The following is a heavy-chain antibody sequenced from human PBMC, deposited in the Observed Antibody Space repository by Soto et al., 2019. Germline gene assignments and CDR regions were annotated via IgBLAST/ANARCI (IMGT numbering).Heavy chain of an antibody. V-gene: IGHV4-30-4*01. CDR3: ARVTIAVAGTSDY. D-gene: IGHD6-19*01. CDR1: GGSISSGDYY. J-gene: IGHJ4*02. Sequence: SETLSLTCTVSGGSISSGDYYWSWIRQPPGKGLEWIGYIYYSGSTYYNPSLKSRVTISVDTSKNQFSLKLSSVTAADTAVYYCARVTIAVAGTSDYWGQGTLVTVSS. CDR2: IYYSGST.